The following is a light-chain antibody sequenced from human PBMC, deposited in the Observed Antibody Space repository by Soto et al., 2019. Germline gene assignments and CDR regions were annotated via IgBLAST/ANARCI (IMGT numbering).Light chain of an antibody. CDR3: QQYNSYPWP. CDR2: KAS. V-gene: IGKV1-5*03. CDR1: QRISSW. J-gene: IGKJ1*01. Sequence: EIQMTQTPSTLSASVGDRVTITCQASQRISSWLAWYQQKPGKAPKRLIYKASSLESGVPSRFSGSGSGTEFTLTISSLQPDDFATYYCQQYNSYPWPFGQGTKVAIK.